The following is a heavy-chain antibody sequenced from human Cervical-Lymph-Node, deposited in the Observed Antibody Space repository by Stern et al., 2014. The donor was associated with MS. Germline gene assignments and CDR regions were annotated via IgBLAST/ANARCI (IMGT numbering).Heavy chain of an antibody. V-gene: IGHV3-9*01. Sequence: PLLESGGGLVQPGRSLRLSCAASGFTLDKYDIHWVRQAPRKGLELVQGLSWKSGSLGYADSVKGRFTISRDKAKNSLYLQMNSLRTEDTALYYCAAGSPYYFYAMDVWGHGTTVTVSS. CDR2: LSWKSGSL. J-gene: IGHJ6*02. CDR3: AAGSPYYFYAMDV. CDR1: GFTLDKYD. D-gene: IGHD3-10*01.